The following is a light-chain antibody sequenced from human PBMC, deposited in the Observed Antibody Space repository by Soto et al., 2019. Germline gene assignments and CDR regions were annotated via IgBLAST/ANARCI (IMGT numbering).Light chain of an antibody. V-gene: IGKV3D-15*01. CDR2: GAS. J-gene: IGKJ4*01. Sequence: EIVMTQSPATLSVSPGERATLSCRASQSVSSNLAWYQQKPGQTPRLLIHGASTRATRTPARFSGSGSETHFSLTISNLQSEDFAVYYCQQYNNWPLTFGGGTKVEIK. CDR3: QQYNNWPLT. CDR1: QSVSSN.